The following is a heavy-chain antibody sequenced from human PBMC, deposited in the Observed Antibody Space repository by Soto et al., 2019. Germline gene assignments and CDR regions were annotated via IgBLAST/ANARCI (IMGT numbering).Heavy chain of an antibody. V-gene: IGHV3-30*18. CDR3: AKEGWGYSGHVDV. J-gene: IGHJ6*02. Sequence: GSLRLSCAASGFTFSSYGMHWVRQAPGKGLEWVAVISYDGSNKYYADSVKGRFTISRDNSKNTLYLQMNSLRAEDTAVYYCAKEGWGYSGHVDVWGQGTTVTVSS. CDR2: ISYDGSNK. D-gene: IGHD5-12*01. CDR1: GFTFSSYG.